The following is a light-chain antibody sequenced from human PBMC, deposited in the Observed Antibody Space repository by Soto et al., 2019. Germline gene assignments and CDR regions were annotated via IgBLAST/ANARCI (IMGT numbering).Light chain of an antibody. CDR2: ENN. CDR3: GTWDSSLSAGWV. Sequence: QSVLTQPPSVSAAPGQKGTISCSGSSSNIGNNYVSWYQQLPGTAPKLLIYENNKRPSGIPDRFSGSKSGTSATLGITGLQTGDEADYYCGTWDSSLSAGWVFGTGTRSPS. J-gene: IGLJ1*01. V-gene: IGLV1-51*02. CDR1: SSNIGNNY.